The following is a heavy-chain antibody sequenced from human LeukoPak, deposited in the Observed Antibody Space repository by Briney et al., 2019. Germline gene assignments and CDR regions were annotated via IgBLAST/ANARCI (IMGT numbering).Heavy chain of an antibody. CDR2: FSWDGINT. CDR1: GFSFAGYT. V-gene: IGHV3-43*01. CDR3: AKDSFGTIDY. Sequence: GGSLRLSCAASGFSFAGYTMHWVRQAPGKGLEWVSLFSWDGINTYYADSVKGRFTISRDNSKNSLYLQMNSLRTEDTALYYCAKDSFGTIDYWGQGTLVTVSS. J-gene: IGHJ4*02. D-gene: IGHD3/OR15-3a*01.